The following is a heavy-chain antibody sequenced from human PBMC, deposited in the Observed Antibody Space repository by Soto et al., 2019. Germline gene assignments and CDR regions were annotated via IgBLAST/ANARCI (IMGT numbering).Heavy chain of an antibody. CDR2: MNPGSGDT. D-gene: IGHD3-16*01. Sequence: ASVKVSCKASGYSFTNNDVSWVRQATGQGLEWMGWMNPGSGDTGYAQKFQGRVTMTRDISTATAYMELSSLRSDDTATYYCARMATFGSLNWFDPWGQGALVTVS. CDR3: ARMATFGSLNWFDP. CDR1: GYSFTNND. V-gene: IGHV1-8*01. J-gene: IGHJ5*02.